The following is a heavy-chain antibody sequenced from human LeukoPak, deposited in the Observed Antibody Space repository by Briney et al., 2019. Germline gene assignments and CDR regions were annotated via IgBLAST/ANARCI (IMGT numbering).Heavy chain of an antibody. J-gene: IGHJ4*02. CDR1: GASVNDYY. V-gene: IGHV4-4*07. CDR3: ARGMRLFDY. CDR2: MYGSGST. Sequence: PSETLSLTCTVSGASVNDYYWNWIRQPAGGGLEWIGRMYGSGSTNYNPSLKSRVTMSVDTSKSQFSPKLNSVTAADTAVYYCARGMRLFDYWGQGTLVTVSS.